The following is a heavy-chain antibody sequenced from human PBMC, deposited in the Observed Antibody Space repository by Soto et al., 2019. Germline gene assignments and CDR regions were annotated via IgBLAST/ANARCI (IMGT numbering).Heavy chain of an antibody. CDR1: GGSFSGYF. J-gene: IGHJ4*02. V-gene: IGHV4-34*01. D-gene: IGHD2-15*01. Sequence: PSETLSLTCAVYGGSFSGYFWTWIRQPPGKGLEWIGEINHSGSAKYNPSIESRVTNSVDTSKNQFSLKLKSVTAADTAVYYCARGRCSGGNCYPDLDYWGQGALVTVSS. CDR2: INHSGSA. CDR3: ARGRCSGGNCYPDLDY.